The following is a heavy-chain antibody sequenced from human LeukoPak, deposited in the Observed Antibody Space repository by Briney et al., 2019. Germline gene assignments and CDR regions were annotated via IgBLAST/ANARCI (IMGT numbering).Heavy chain of an antibody. CDR3: ARAPYSYGLLYFDY. V-gene: IGHV4-39*01. CDR2: IYYSGST. J-gene: IGHJ4*02. D-gene: IGHD5-18*01. CDR1: GGSISSSSYY. Sequence: SETLSLTCTVSGGSISSSSYYWGWIRQPPGKGLEWIGSIYYSGSTYYNPSLKSRVTISVDTSKNQFSLKLSSVTAADTAVYYCARAPYSYGLLYFDYWGQGTLVTASS.